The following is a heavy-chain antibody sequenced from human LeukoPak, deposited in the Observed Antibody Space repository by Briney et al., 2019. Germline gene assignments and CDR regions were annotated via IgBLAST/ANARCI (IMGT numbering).Heavy chain of an antibody. J-gene: IGHJ6*02. V-gene: IGHV3-9*01. CDR1: GFTFDDYA. Sequence: GGSLRLSCAASGFTFDDYAMHWVRHAPGKGLEWVSGISWNSGSIGYADSVKGRFTISRDNAKNSLYLQMNSLRAEDTALYYCAKTYYYYGMDVWGQGTTVTVFS. CDR2: ISWNSGSI. CDR3: AKTYYYYGMDV.